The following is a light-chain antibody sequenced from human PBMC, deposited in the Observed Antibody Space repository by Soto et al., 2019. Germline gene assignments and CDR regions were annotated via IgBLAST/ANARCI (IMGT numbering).Light chain of an antibody. CDR3: QSYDSSLIYV. J-gene: IGLJ1*01. CDR2: GNS. V-gene: IGLV1-40*01. CDR1: SSNIGAGYD. Sequence: QAVVTQPPSVSGAPGQRVTISCTGSSSNIGAGYDVHWFQLLPGTAPKLLIYGNSNRPSGVPDRFSGSKSGTSASLAITGLQAEDEADYYCQSYDSSLIYVFGTGTKVTVL.